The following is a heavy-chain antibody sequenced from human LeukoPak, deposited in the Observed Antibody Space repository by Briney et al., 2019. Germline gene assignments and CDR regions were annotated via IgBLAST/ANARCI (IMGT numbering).Heavy chain of an antibody. D-gene: IGHD3-3*01. CDR3: ARVGVAGFDY. CDR1: GFTIDDHW. Sequence: GGSLRLSCAASGFTIDDHWMSWVRQAPGKGLEWVDNIKEDVSDKYYVDSVKGRFTISRDNAKNSLYLQMSRLRAEDTAVYYCARVGVAGFDYWGQGIMVTVSS. V-gene: IGHV3-7*03. CDR2: IKEDVSDK. J-gene: IGHJ4*02.